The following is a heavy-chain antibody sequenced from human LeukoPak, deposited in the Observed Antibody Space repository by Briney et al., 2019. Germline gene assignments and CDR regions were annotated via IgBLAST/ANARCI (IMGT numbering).Heavy chain of an antibody. J-gene: IGHJ4*02. CDR2: IYYSGST. D-gene: IGHD6-19*01. Sequence: SETLSLTCTVSGGSISSSSYYWGWIRQPPGKGLEWLGSIYYSGSTYYHPSLKSRVTISVDTSKNQSSLKLSSVTAADTAVYYCARRGQWLESRNFDYWGQGTLVTVSS. V-gene: IGHV4-39*01. CDR1: GGSISSSSYY. CDR3: ARRGQWLESRNFDY.